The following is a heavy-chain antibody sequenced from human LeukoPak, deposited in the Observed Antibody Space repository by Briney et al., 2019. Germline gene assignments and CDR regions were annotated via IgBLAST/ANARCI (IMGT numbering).Heavy chain of an antibody. V-gene: IGHV3-53*01. CDR1: GFTFSSYS. CDR2: IYSGGST. Sequence: GGSLRLSCAASGFTFSSYSMNWVRQAPGKGLEWVSLIYSGGSTHYADSVKGRFTISRDSSKNTLYLQMNSLRAEDTAVYYCARDLFRGSGWTPEGVLNVWGKGTTVTISS. J-gene: IGHJ6*04. CDR3: ARDLFRGSGWTPEGVLNV. D-gene: IGHD6-19*01.